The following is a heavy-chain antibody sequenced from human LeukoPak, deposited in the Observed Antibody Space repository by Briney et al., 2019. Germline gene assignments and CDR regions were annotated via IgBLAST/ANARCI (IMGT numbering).Heavy chain of an antibody. V-gene: IGHV3-23*01. J-gene: IGHJ6*02. CDR1: GFTFSSYA. CDR2: ISGSGGST. D-gene: IGHD5-12*01. CDR3: AKDAKENYDYYSHYYGMDV. Sequence: AGGSLRLSCAASGFTFSSYAMSWVRQAPGKGLEWVSAISGSGGSTYYADSVKGRFTISRDNSKNTLYLQMNSLRAEDTAVYYCAKDAKENYDYYSHYYGMDVWGQGTTVTVSS.